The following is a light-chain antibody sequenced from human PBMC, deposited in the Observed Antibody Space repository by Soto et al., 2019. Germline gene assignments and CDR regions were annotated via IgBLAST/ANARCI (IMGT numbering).Light chain of an antibody. CDR1: QSISSN. CDR3: QQYNNWPWT. CDR2: GAS. V-gene: IGKV3-15*01. J-gene: IGKJ1*01. Sequence: EIVVTHSPATLSVSPGERATLSCRASQSISSNLGWYQQKPGQAPRLLIHGASVRATSLLARFSGSGSGTEFTLTISSLQSEDFAFYYCQQYNNWPWTFGQGTKVDIK.